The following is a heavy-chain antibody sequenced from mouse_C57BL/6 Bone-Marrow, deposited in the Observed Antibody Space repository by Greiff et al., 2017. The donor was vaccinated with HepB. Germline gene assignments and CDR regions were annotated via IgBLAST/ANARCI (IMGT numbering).Heavy chain of an antibody. D-gene: IGHD2-1*01. CDR2: IDPSDSYT. CDR3: ARSGNYPHFDY. CDR1: GYTFTSYW. J-gene: IGHJ2*01. Sequence: QVQLQQPGAELVMPGASVKLSCKASGYTFTSYWMHWVKQRPGQGLEWIGEIDPSDSYTNYNQKFKGKSTLTVDKSSSTAYMQLSSLTSEDSSVYYCARSGNYPHFDYWGQGTTLTVSS. V-gene: IGHV1-69*01.